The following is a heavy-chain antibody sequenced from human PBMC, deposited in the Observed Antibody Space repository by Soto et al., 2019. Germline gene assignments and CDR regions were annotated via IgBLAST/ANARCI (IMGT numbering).Heavy chain of an antibody. D-gene: IGHD4-17*01. CDR2: ISAYNGNT. Sequence: ASVKVSCKASGYTFTSYGISWVRQAPGQGLEWMGWISAYNGNTNYAQKLQGRVTMTTDTSTSTAYMELRSLRSDDTAVYYCGILTVPVFNLPRSRMDFCGQETTITVS. CDR3: GILTVPVFNLPRSRMDF. CDR1: GYTFTSYG. V-gene: IGHV1-18*01. J-gene: IGHJ6*02.